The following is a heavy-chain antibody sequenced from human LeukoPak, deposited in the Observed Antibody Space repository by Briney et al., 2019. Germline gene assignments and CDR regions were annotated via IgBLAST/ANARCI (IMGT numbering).Heavy chain of an antibody. V-gene: IGHV3-30*04. CDR3: ARVEEGYGSGRRENYYYYYMDV. CDR1: GFTFSSYA. Sequence: GGSLRLSCAASGFTFSSYAMHWVRQAPGKGLEWVAVISYDGSNKYYADSVKGRFTISRDNSKNTLYLQMNSLRAEDTAVYYCARVEEGYGSGRRENYYYYYMDVWGKGTTVTISS. J-gene: IGHJ6*03. D-gene: IGHD3-10*01. CDR2: ISYDGSNK.